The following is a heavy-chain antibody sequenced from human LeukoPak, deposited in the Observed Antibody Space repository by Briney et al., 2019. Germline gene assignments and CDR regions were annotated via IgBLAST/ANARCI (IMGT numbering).Heavy chain of an antibody. Sequence: ASVQVSCKASGYTFTSYYMHWVRQAPGQGLEWMGIINPSGGSTSYAQKFQGRVTMTRDTSTSTVYMELSSLRSEDTAVYYCARTLYSSGWYAAAHYFDYWGQGTLVTVSS. J-gene: IGHJ4*02. CDR3: ARTLYSSGWYAAAHYFDY. CDR1: GYTFTSYY. D-gene: IGHD6-19*01. V-gene: IGHV1-46*01. CDR2: INPSGGST.